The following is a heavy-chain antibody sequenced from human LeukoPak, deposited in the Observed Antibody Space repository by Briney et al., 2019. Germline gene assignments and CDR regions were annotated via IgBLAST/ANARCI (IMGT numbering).Heavy chain of an antibody. V-gene: IGHV3-9*01. CDR2: ISWNSGSI. D-gene: IGHD5-18*01. Sequence: GGSLRLSCAASGFTFDDYAMHWVRQAPGKGLEWVSGISWNSGSIGYADSVKGRFTISRDNAKNSLYLQMNSLRAEDTALYYCAKDAGYSYGHFDYWGQGTLATVSS. CDR3: AKDAGYSYGHFDY. J-gene: IGHJ4*02. CDR1: GFTFDDYA.